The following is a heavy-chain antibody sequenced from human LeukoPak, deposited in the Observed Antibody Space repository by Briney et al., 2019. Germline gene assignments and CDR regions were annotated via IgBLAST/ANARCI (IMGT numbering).Heavy chain of an antibody. D-gene: IGHD3-22*01. CDR2: ISYDGSNK. Sequence: GGSLRLSCAASGFTFSSYGMHWVRQAPGKGLEWVAVISYDGSNKYYADSVKGRFTISRDNAKNSLYLQMNSLRAEDTAVYYCARVDRDSSGYYYTYYYYGMDVWGQGTTVTVSS. J-gene: IGHJ6*02. V-gene: IGHV3-30*03. CDR1: GFTFSSYG. CDR3: ARVDRDSSGYYYTYYYYGMDV.